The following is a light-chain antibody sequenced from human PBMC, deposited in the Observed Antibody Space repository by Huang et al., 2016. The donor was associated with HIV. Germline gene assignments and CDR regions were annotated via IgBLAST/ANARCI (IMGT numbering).Light chain of an antibody. CDR1: QSVFSTSTNKDY. CDR2: WSS. J-gene: IGKJ1*01. Sequence: DIVMAQSPVSLAVSLGERATLTCRSSQSVFSTSTNKDYLAWFQPKPGQPPKLLLFWSSTREVGLPDRFSGSGSGTHFTLTIANLEADDAAIYYCQQYYASPQTFGQGTRV. CDR3: QQYYASPQT. V-gene: IGKV4-1*01.